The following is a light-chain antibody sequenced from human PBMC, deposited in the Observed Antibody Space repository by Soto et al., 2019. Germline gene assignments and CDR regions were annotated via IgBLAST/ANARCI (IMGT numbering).Light chain of an antibody. J-gene: IGKJ3*01. Sequence: IQMTQSPSTLSASIGDRVTMTCRASQRISNWLAWYQQKPGKAPNLLIYDASTLESGVPSRFSGSGYGTEFTLTISSLQPDDFATYYCQQYNRYPVTFGPETKVDI. CDR1: QRISNW. V-gene: IGKV1-5*01. CDR2: DAS. CDR3: QQYNRYPVT.